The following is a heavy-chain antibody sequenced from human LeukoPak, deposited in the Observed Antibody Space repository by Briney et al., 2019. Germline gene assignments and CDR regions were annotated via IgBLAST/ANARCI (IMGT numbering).Heavy chain of an antibody. CDR2: IGTAGDT. D-gene: IGHD2-21*02. CDR3: ARGVPAYCGGDCYSDAFDI. Sequence: GGSPRLSCAASGFTFSSYDMHWVRQATGKGLEWVSAIGTAGDTYYPGSVKGRFTISRENAKNSLYLQMNSLRAGDTAVYYCARGVPAYCGGDCYSDAFDIWGQGTMVTVSS. CDR1: GFTFSSYD. V-gene: IGHV3-13*01. J-gene: IGHJ3*02.